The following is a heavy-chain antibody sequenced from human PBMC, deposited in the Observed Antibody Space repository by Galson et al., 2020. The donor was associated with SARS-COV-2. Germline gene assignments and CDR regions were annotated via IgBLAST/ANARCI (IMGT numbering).Heavy chain of an antibody. CDR3: ARDFRRVGTFGGVTTYY. D-gene: IGHD3-16*01. CDR1: GYTFTSYG. CDR2: ISAYNGNT. J-gene: IGHJ4*02. V-gene: IGHV1-18*04. Sequence: ASVKVSCKASGYTFTSYGISWVRQAPGQGLEWMGWISAYNGNTNYAQKLQGRVTMTTDTSTSTAYMELRSLRSDDTAVYYCARDFRRVGTFGGVTTYYWGQGTLVTVSS.